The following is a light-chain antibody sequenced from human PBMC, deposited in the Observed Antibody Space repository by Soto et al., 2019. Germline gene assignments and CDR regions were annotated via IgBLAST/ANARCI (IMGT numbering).Light chain of an antibody. V-gene: IGLV1-40*01. CDR3: GSWDSSLSAYV. CDR2: GNT. J-gene: IGLJ1*01. Sequence: QSVLTQPPSVSGAPGQRVTISCTGSSSNIGANYDVHWYQHRPGTAPKLLIFGNTNRPSGVPDRFSGSKSGTSATLGITGFQTGDEADYYCGSWDSSLSAYVFXTGTKVTVL. CDR1: SSNIGANYD.